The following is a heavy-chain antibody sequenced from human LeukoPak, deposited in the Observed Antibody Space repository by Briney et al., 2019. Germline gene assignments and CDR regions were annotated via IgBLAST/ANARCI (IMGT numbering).Heavy chain of an antibody. V-gene: IGHV4-34*01. CDR3: ARVYAVTTFSWFDP. CDR2: INRSGST. J-gene: IGHJ5*02. Sequence: SETLSLTCAVYGGSFSGYYWSWIRQPPGKGLEWIGEINRSGSTNYNPSLKSRVTISVDTSKNQFSLKLSSVTAADTAVYYCARVYAVTTFSWFDPWGQGTLVTVSS. CDR1: GGSFSGYY. D-gene: IGHD4-4*01.